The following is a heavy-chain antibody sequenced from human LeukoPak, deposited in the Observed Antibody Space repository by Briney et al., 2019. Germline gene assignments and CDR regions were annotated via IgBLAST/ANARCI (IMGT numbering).Heavy chain of an antibody. D-gene: IGHD3-10*01. V-gene: IGHV3-66*01. J-gene: IGHJ4*02. CDR3: ARVSFLWFGELAN. CDR1: GFTVSSNY. CDR2: IYSGGST. Sequence: GGSLRLSCAASGFTVSSNYMSWVRQAPGKGLEWVSVIYSGGSTYYADSVKGRFTISRDNSKNTLYLQMNRLRAEDTAVYYCARVSFLWFGELANWGQGTLVTVSS.